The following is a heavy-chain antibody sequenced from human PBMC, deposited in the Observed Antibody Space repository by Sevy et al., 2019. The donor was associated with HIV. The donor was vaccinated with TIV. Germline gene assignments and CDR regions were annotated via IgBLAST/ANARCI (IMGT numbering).Heavy chain of an antibody. CDR2: ISWNSGGI. V-gene: IGHV3-9*01. Sequence: GGSLRLSCAASGFTFDDYAMHWVRQAPGKGLEWVSGISWNSGGIGYANSVKGRFTISRDNAKNSLYLQMNSLRAEDTALYYCAKANTPGITMIVVGRAGAFDIWGQGTMVTVSS. CDR3: AKANTPGITMIVVGRAGAFDI. CDR1: GFTFDDYA. J-gene: IGHJ3*02. D-gene: IGHD3-22*01.